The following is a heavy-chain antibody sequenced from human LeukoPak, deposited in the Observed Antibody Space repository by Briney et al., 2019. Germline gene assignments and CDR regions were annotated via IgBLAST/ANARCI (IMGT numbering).Heavy chain of an antibody. V-gene: IGHV1-8*01. J-gene: IGHJ6*03. D-gene: IGHD2-2*01. Sequence: ASVKVSCKASGYTFTSYDINWVRQATGQGLEWMGWMNPNSGNTGYAQKFQGRVTMTEDTSTDTAYMELSSLRSEDTAVYYCATVRYQLPVHYYYYYMDVWGKGTTVTVSS. CDR3: ATVRYQLPVHYYYYYMDV. CDR2: MNPNSGNT. CDR1: GYTFTSYD.